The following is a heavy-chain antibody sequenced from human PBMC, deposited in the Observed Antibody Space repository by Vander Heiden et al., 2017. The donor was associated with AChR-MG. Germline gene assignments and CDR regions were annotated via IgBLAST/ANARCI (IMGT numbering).Heavy chain of an antibody. D-gene: IGHD3-16*01. Sequence: HVQLVPSGAEVTKPGAPVTVSRKASGYTFTSYDSNWVRQATGQGLEWMGWMNPNSGNTGYAQKFQGRVTMTRNTSISTAYMELSSLRSEDTAVYYCARGRVVWGTVRDYWGHGTLVTVSS. CDR1: GYTFTSYD. J-gene: IGHJ4*01. CDR3: ARGRVVWGTVRDY. CDR2: MNPNSGNT. V-gene: IGHV1-8*01.